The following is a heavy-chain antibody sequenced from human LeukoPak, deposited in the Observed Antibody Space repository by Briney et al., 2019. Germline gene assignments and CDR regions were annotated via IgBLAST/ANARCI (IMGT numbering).Heavy chain of an antibody. V-gene: IGHV1-8*01. CDR3: AGGGIMNTFGGVFYMDV. CDR2: MNPNSGNT. Sequence: GASVKVACKASGYTFTSYDIDWVRQATGQGLEWMGWMNPNSGNTGYAQRFQGRVTMTRNASISTAYMELSSLRSEAKAVYYCAGGGIMNTFGGVFYMDVWGTGTTVTISS. J-gene: IGHJ6*03. CDR1: GYTFTSYD. D-gene: IGHD3-16*01.